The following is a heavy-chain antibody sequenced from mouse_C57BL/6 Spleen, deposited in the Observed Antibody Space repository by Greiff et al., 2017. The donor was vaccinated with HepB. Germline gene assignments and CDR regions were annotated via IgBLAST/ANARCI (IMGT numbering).Heavy chain of an antibody. CDR1: GFTFSSYG. V-gene: IGHV5-6*01. CDR3: ARQGDYDTGGDFDY. D-gene: IGHD2-4*01. J-gene: IGHJ2*01. Sequence: DVQLVESGGDLVKPGGSLKLSCAASGFTFSSYGMSWVRQTPDKRLEWVATISSGGSYTYYPDSVKGRFTISRDNAKNTLYRQMSSLKSEDTAMYYCARQGDYDTGGDFDYWGQGTTLTVSS. CDR2: ISSGGSYT.